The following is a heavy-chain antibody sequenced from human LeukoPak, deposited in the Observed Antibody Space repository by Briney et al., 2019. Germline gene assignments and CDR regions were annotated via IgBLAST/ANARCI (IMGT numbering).Heavy chain of an antibody. CDR1: GFTVSDNY. Sequence: GGSLRLSCAASGFTVSDNYMSWVRQAPGKGLEWVSIVYAGGDTHYSDSVKGRFTISRDTSKNTVSLQMNSLRPEDTALYFCARGGAYRSFDFWGQGALVTVSS. J-gene: IGHJ4*01. V-gene: IGHV3-66*01. D-gene: IGHD2-15*01. CDR3: ARGGAYRSFDF. CDR2: VYAGGDT.